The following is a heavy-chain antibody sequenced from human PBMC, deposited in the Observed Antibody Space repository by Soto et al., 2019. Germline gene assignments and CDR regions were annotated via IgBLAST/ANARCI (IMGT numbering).Heavy chain of an antibody. J-gene: IGHJ4*02. D-gene: IGHD3-22*01. CDR1: GGSISSSSYY. V-gene: IGHV4-39*01. Sequence: SETLSLTCTVSGGSISSSSYYWGWIRQPPGKGLEWIGSIYYSGSTYYNPSLKSRVTISVDTSKNQFSLKLSSVTAADTAVYYCATSKDYYDSSGSVDYWGQGNLVTVSS. CDR3: ATSKDYYDSSGSVDY. CDR2: IYYSGST.